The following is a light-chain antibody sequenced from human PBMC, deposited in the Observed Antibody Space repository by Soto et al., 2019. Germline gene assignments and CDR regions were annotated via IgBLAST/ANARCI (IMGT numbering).Light chain of an antibody. CDR2: GAS. CDR1: QSVSSSF. J-gene: IGKJ5*01. Sequence: EIVLTQSPGTLSLSPGERATLSCRAGQSVSSSFLSWYQQKPGQAPRLLFYGASNRATGVPDRFSGSGSGTDFTLTISSLEPEDFAVYYCQQRSNWPPITFGQGTLLENK. CDR3: QQRSNWPPIT. V-gene: IGKV3D-20*02.